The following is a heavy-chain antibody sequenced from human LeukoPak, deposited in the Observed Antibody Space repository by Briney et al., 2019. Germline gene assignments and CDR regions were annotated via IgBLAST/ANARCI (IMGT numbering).Heavy chain of an antibody. CDR3: ARETRSGGSLLRGNWLDP. Sequence: SETLSLTCTVSGGSISSYYWSRIRQPPGKGLEWIGYIYYSGGTNYNPSLKSRVTISVDTSKNQFSLKLSSVTAADTAVYYCARETRSGGSLLRGNWLDPWGQGTLVTVSS. CDR2: IYYSGGT. V-gene: IGHV4-59*12. D-gene: IGHD2-15*01. CDR1: GGSISSYY. J-gene: IGHJ5*02.